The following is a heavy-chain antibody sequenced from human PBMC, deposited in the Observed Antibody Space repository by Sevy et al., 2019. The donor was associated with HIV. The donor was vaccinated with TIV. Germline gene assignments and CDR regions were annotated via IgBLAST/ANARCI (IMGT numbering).Heavy chain of an antibody. CDR1: GFTFSSYA. CDR3: AEEGQGEYYDSSSSFDY. D-gene: IGHD3-22*01. J-gene: IGHJ4*02. Sequence: GGSLRLSCAASGFTFSSYAMSWVRQAPGKGLEWVSSISGSGSFTYYADSVKGHFTISRDNSKNTLYLQMTSLRAEDTAVYYCAEEGQGEYYDSSSSFDYWGQGTLVTVSS. V-gene: IGHV3-23*01. CDR2: ISGSGSFT.